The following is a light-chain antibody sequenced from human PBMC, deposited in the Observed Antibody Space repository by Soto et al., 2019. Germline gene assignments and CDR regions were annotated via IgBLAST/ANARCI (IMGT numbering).Light chain of an antibody. CDR2: EGS. J-gene: IGLJ1*01. V-gene: IGLV2-23*01. CDR1: SSDVGSYNL. Sequence: QSFLLQPASVSGSPGQSITISCPGTSSDVGSYNLVSCYQQHPGKAPKLMIYEGSKRPSGVSNRFSGSKSGNTASLTISGLQAEDAADYYCCSYAGSSTYVFGTGTKVTVL. CDR3: CSYAGSSTYV.